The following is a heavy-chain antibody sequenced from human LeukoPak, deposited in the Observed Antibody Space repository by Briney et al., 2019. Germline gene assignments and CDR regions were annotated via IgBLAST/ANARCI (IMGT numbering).Heavy chain of an antibody. CDR3: ARDGGMRGVDY. CDR1: GGSFSSYY. J-gene: IGHJ4*02. V-gene: IGHV4-34*01. CDR2: INHSGST. Sequence: SETLSLTCAVYGGSFSSYYWSWIRQPPGKGLEWIGEINHSGSTNYNPSLKSRVSISVDTSKNLFSLKLSSVTAADTAVYYCARDGGMRGVDYWGQGTLVTVSS. D-gene: IGHD3-16*01.